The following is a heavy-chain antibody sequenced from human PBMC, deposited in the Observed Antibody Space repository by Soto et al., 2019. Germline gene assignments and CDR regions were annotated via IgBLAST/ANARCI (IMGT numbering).Heavy chain of an antibody. V-gene: IGHV4-59*08. J-gene: IGHJ5*02. D-gene: IGHD3-9*01. CDR3: ARTYYDTLTGYYYGYWFDP. Sequence: SETLSLTCTVSGGSISGNYWTWIRQPPGKGLEWIGYIYYSGSTNYNPSLKSRVTISIDTSKNQFSLKLSSVTAADTAVYFCARTYYDTLTGYYYGYWFDPWGQGTLVTVSS. CDR2: IYYSGST. CDR1: GGSISGNY.